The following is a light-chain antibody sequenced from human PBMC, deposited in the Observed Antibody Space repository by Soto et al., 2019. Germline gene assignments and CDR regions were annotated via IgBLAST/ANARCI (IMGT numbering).Light chain of an antibody. CDR1: QSINNW. Sequence: DIQMTQSPSTLSASVRDRVTITCRASQSINNWLAWYQQKPGKAPKLFIFKASTLESGVPSRFSGSGSGTEFTLSISSLQPDDFATDLCQRYESFPRRFGQGTKVEIK. CDR2: KAS. CDR3: QRYESFPRR. V-gene: IGKV1-5*03. J-gene: IGKJ1*01.